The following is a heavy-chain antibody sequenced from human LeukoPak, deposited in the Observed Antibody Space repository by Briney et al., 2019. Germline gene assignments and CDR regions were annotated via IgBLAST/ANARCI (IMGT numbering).Heavy chain of an antibody. V-gene: IGHV3-49*04. Sequence: GRSLRLSCTASGFTFGDYAMSWVRQAPGKGLEWVGFIRSKAYGGTTEYAASVKGRFTISRDDSKSIAYLQMNSLKTEDTAVYYCTRDQATVTTLQGAFDYWGQGTLVTVSS. CDR3: TRDQATVTTLQGAFDY. J-gene: IGHJ4*02. CDR2: IRSKAYGGTT. D-gene: IGHD4-17*01. CDR1: GFTFGDYA.